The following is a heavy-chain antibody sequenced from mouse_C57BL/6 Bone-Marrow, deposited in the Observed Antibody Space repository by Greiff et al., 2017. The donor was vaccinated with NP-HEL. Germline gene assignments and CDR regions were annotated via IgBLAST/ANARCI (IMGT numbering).Heavy chain of an antibody. D-gene: IGHD2-2*01. CDR3: ARRSTMVTTNAMDY. CDR1: GFTFTDYN. V-gene: IGHV1-22*01. Sequence: EVQLQQSGPELVKPGASVKMSCKASGFTFTDYNMHWVKQSHGKSLEWIGYINPNNGGTSYNQKFKGKATLTVNKSSSTAYMELRSLTSEDSAVYYCARRSTMVTTNAMDYWGQGTSVTVSS. CDR2: INPNNGGT. J-gene: IGHJ4*01.